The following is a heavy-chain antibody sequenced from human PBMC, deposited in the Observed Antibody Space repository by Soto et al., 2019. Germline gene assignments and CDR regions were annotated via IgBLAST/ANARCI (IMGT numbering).Heavy chain of an antibody. Sequence: QVQMQESGPGLVKPSETLSLTCTVSGASITNYYCNWVRQPPGKGLEWIGSIHYSGTTHYNPSLASRVTISRDAARNQFSLRLRSGTAADAAVYYCAGDTYGLDVWGQGTTVTVSS. J-gene: IGHJ6*02. CDR1: GASITNYY. CDR3: AGDTYGLDV. CDR2: IHYSGTT. V-gene: IGHV4-59*01.